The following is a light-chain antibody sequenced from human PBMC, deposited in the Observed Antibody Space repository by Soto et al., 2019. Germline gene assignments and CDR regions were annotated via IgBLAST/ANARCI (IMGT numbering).Light chain of an antibody. CDR1: SNDVGAHNF. CDR3: NSYTNSAGRV. V-gene: IGLV2-14*01. CDR2: EGS. J-gene: IGLJ1*01. Sequence: QSAPAQPASVSGSPGQSITISCTGTSNDVGAHNFVSWYQQHPGKAPKVMIYEGSNRPSGVSNRFSGSKSGNTASLTISGLQPEDEADYYCNSYTNSAGRVVGTGTKVTVL.